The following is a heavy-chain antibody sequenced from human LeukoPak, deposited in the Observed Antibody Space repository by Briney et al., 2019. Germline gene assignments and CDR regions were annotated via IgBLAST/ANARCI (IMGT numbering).Heavy chain of an antibody. D-gene: IGHD1-14*01. CDR2: MNPNSGNT. CDR1: GYTFTSYD. Sequence: ASVKVSCKASGYTFTSYDINWVRQATGQGLEWMGWMNPNSGNTGYAQKFQGRVTMTRNTSISTAYMELSSLRSEDTAAYYCARALGVLYKIPRKGTRWFDPWGQGTLVTVSS. J-gene: IGHJ5*02. V-gene: IGHV1-8*01. CDR3: ARALGVLYKIPRKGTRWFDP.